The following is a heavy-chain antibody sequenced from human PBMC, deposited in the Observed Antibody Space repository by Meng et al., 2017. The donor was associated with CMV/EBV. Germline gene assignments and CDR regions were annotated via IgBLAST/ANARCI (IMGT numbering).Heavy chain of an antibody. CDR3: ASGKYYYGSGSYYNPYY. CDR2: IYYSGST. D-gene: IGHD3-10*01. CDR1: GGSVSSGSYY. J-gene: IGHJ4*02. Sequence: SETLSLTCTVSGGSVSSGSYYWSWIRQPPGKGLEWIVYIYYSGSTNYNPSLKSRVTISVDTSKNQFSLKLSSVTAADTAVYYCASGKYYYGSGSYYNPYYWGQGTLVTVSS. V-gene: IGHV4-61*01.